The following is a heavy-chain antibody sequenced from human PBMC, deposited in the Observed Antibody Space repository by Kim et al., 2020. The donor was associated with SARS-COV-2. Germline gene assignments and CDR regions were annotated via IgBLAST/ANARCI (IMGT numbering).Heavy chain of an antibody. Sequence: SETLSLTCTVSGGSISSYYWSWIRQPPGKGLEWIGYIYYSGSTNYNPSLKSRVTISVDTSKNQFSLKLSSVTAADTAVYYCARASSYDILTGPVYNLDYWGQGTLVTVSS. CDR1: GGSISSYY. CDR3: ARASSYDILTGPVYNLDY. CDR2: IYYSGST. J-gene: IGHJ4*02. V-gene: IGHV4-59*01. D-gene: IGHD3-9*01.